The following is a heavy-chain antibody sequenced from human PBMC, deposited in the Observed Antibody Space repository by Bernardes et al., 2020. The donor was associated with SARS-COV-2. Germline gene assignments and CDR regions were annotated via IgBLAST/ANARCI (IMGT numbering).Heavy chain of an antibody. D-gene: IGHD6-19*01. CDR2: FDPEDGET. J-gene: IGHJ5*02. Sequence: ASVKVSYKVSGYTLTELSMHWVRQAPGKGLEWMGGFDPEDGETIYAQKFQGRVTMTEDTSTDTAYMELSSLRSEDTAVYYCATVPPFISGWYLSVHPNWFDPWGQGTLVTVSS. V-gene: IGHV1-24*01. CDR3: ATVPPFISGWYLSVHPNWFDP. CDR1: GYTLTELS.